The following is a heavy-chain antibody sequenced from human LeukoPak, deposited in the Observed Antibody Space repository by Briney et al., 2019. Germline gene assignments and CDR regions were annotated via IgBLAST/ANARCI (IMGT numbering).Heavy chain of an antibody. V-gene: IGHV4-39*07. CDR2: IYYSGST. J-gene: IGHJ6*03. CDR1: GGSISSSSYY. D-gene: IGHD6-13*01. Sequence: PSETLSLTCTVSGGSISSSSYYWGWIRQPPGKGLEWIGSIYYSGSTYYNPSLKSRVTISVDTSKNQFSLKLSSVTAADTAVYYCQGSTSYYYYYYMDVWGKGTTVTVSS. CDR3: QGSTSYYYYYYMDV.